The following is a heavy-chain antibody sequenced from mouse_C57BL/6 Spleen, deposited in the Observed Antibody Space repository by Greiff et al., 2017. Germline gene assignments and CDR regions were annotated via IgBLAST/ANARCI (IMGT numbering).Heavy chain of an antibody. V-gene: IGHV1-15*01. CDR3: TRSEYGSSGGYFDY. CDR2: IDPETGGT. J-gene: IGHJ2*01. D-gene: IGHD1-1*01. Sequence: VQLQQSGAELVRPGASVTLSCKASGYTFTDYEMHWVKQTPVHGLEWIGAIDPETGGTAYNQKFKGKAILTADKSSSTAYMELRILTSEDSAVYYCTRSEYGSSGGYFDYWGQGTTLTVSS. CDR1: GYTFTDYE.